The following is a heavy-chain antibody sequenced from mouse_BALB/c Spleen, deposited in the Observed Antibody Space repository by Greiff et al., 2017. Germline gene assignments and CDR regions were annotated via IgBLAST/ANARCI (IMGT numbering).Heavy chain of an antibody. D-gene: IGHD1-1*01. CDR2: INSNGGST. V-gene: IGHV5-6-3*01. Sequence: VQLKQSGGGLVQPGGSLKLSCAASGFTFSSYGMSWVRQTPDKRLELVATINSNGGSTYYPDSVKGRFTISRDNAKNTLYLQMSSLKSEDTAMYYCAREDYGSSSMDYWGQGTSVTVSS. J-gene: IGHJ4*01. CDR3: AREDYGSSSMDY. CDR1: GFTFSSYG.